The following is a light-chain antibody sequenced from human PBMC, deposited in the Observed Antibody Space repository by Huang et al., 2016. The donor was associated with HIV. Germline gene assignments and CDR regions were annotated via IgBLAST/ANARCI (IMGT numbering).Light chain of an antibody. CDR1: QSISTW. V-gene: IGKV1-5*03. CDR3: QQYYSYSRT. CDR2: KTS. J-gene: IGKJ1*01. Sequence: DIQMTQSPSTLSASVGDRVTITCRASQSISTWLAWYQQKPEKAPKLLIYKTSNFESGVPSRFSGSGSGTEFTLTISSLQPDDFATYYCQQYYSYSRTFGHGTKVEIK.